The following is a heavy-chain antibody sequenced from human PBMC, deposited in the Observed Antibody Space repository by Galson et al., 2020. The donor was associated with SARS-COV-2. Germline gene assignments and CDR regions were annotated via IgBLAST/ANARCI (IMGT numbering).Heavy chain of an antibody. CDR2: IYSGGST. Sequence: AGSLSLSCAVSGFTVSSNYMSWVRQAPGKGLEWVSVIYSGGSTYYADSVKGRFTISRDNSKNTLYLQMNSLRAEDTAVYYCARETVDYYYYCRMAVWGHGTTVTASS. CDR3: ARETVDYYYYCRMAV. J-gene: IGHJ6*02. CDR1: GFTVSSNY. V-gene: IGHV3-53*01. D-gene: IGHD4-4*01.